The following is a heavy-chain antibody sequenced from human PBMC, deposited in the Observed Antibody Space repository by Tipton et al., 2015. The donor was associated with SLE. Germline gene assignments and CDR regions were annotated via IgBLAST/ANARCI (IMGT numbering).Heavy chain of an antibody. V-gene: IGHV3-66*02. D-gene: IGHD3-22*01. CDR1: GFTFSDYY. J-gene: IGHJ4*02. Sequence: SQRLSCAASGFTFSDYYMSWVRQAPGKGLEWVSLIYSVGTTYYGDSVRGRFTISRDNSKNTLFLQMNSLRPEDTAVYYCARDWGLLPGGSSFDYWGQGTLVTVSS. CDR2: IYSVGTT. CDR3: ARDWGLLPGGSSFDY.